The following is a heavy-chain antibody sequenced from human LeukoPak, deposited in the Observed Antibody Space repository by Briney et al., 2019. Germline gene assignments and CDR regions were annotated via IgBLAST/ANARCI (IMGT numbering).Heavy chain of an antibody. D-gene: IGHD6-19*01. CDR1: GGTFSSYA. V-gene: IGHV1-69*04. CDR2: IIPIFGIA. CDR3: ARGVEGYSSGWNTFDY. J-gene: IGHJ4*02. Sequence: PSVKVSCKASGGTFSSYAISWVRQAPGQGLEWMGRIIPIFGIANYAQKFQGRVTITADKSTSTAYMELSSLRSEDTAVYYCARGVEGYSSGWNTFDYWGQGTLVTVSS.